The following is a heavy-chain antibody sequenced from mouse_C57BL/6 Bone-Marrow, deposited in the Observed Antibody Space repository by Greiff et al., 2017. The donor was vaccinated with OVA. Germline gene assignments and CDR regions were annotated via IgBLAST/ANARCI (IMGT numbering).Heavy chain of an antibody. J-gene: IGHJ2*01. D-gene: IGHD2-10*01. CDR2: ISSSSSTI. CDR3: ARPYYGNLDY. V-gene: IGHV5-17*01. CDR1: GFTFSDYG. Sequence: EVQRVESGGGLVKPGGSMKLSCAASGFTFSDYGMHWVRQAPEQGLEWVAYISSSSSTITSADTVKGRFTISRDKAKNTLFLHLTSLRAEDTAMYYSARPYYGNLDYWGKGTTLTVSS.